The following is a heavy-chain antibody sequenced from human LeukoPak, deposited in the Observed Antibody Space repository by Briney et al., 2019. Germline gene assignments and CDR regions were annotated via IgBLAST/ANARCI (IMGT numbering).Heavy chain of an antibody. J-gene: IGHJ5*02. CDR2: IIPILGIA. V-gene: IGHV1-69*04. Sequence: ASVKFSCKASVGTFSSYAISWVRQAPGQGLEWMGRIIPILGIANYAQKFQGRVTIAADKSTSTAYMELSSLRSEDTAVYYCARVEVTMIGDNWFDPWGQGTLVTVSS. CDR3: ARVEVTMIGDNWFDP. CDR1: VGTFSSYA. D-gene: IGHD3-22*01.